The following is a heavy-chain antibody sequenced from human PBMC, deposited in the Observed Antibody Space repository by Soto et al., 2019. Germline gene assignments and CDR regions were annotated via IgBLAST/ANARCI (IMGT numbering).Heavy chain of an antibody. CDR2: IYPGGSDT. J-gene: IGHJ3*02. D-gene: IGHD3-22*01. Sequence: PGESLKISCKGSGYSFTSYWIGWVRQMPGKGLEWMGIIYPGGSDTRYSPSFQGQVTISADKSISAAYLQWSSLKASDTAMYYCARHPSYYYDSSSDNAFDIWGPGTMVTVSS. V-gene: IGHV5-51*01. CDR1: GYSFTSYW. CDR3: ARHPSYYYDSSSDNAFDI.